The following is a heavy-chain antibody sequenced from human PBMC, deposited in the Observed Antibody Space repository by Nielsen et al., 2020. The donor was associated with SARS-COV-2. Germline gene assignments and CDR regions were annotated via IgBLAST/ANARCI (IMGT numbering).Heavy chain of an antibody. CDR1: GFTFDDYA. CDR3: AKLPIWYVAARDDAFDI. J-gene: IGHJ3*02. D-gene: IGHD6-13*01. V-gene: IGHV3-9*01. CDR2: ISWNSGSI. Sequence: GGSLRLSCAASGFTFDDYAMHWVQQAPGKGLEWVSGISWNSGSIGYADSVKGRFTISRDNAKNSLYLQMNSLRAEDTALYYCAKLPIWYVAARDDAFDIWGQGTMVTVSS.